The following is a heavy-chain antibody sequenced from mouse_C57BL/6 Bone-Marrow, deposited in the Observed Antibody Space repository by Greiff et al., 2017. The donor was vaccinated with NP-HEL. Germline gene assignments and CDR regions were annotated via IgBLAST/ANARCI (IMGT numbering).Heavy chain of an antibody. J-gene: IGHJ1*03. CDR1: EYEFPSHD. CDR3: ARHYYGSSYVRDWYFDV. CDR2: INSDGGST. D-gene: IGHD1-1*01. V-gene: IGHV5-2*01. Sequence: EVQRVESGGGLVQPGESLKLSCESNEYEFPSHDMSWVRKTPEKRLELVAAINSDGGSTYYPDTMERRFIISRDNTKKTLYLQMSSLRSEDTALYYCARHYYGSSYVRDWYFDVWGTGTTVTVSS.